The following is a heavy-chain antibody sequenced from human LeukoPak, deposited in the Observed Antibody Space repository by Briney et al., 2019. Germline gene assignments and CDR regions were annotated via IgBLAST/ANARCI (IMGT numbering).Heavy chain of an antibody. V-gene: IGHV4-39*07. CDR3: ASMVRGVYSPGDY. J-gene: IGHJ4*02. CDR2: IYYSGST. D-gene: IGHD3-10*01. Sequence: SETLSLTCTVSGGSISSSSYYWGWIRQPPGKGLEWIGSIYYSGSTYYNPSLKSRVTISVDTSKNQFSLKLSSVTAADTAVYYCASMVRGVYSPGDYWGQGTLVTVSS. CDR1: GGSISSSSYY.